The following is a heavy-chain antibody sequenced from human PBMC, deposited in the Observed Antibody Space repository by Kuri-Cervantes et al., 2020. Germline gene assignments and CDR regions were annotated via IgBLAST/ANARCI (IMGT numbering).Heavy chain of an antibody. CDR2: IYYSGST. CDR1: GGSVSSGSYY. J-gene: IGHJ5*02. V-gene: IGHV4-61*01. D-gene: IGHD1-26*01. CDR3: ASSGSYYYNWFDP. Sequence: SETLSLTCTVSGGSVSSGSYYWSWIRQPPGKGLEWIGYIYYSGSTNYNPSLKSRVTISVDTSKNQFSLKLSSVTAADTAVYYCASSGSYYYNWFDPWGQGTLVTVSS.